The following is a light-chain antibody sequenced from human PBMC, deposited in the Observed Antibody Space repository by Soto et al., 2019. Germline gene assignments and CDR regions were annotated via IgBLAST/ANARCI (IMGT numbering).Light chain of an antibody. CDR2: DAS. Sequence: DIQMTQSRSTLSASVGDRVTITCRASQSISSWLAWYQQKPGKAPKLLIYDASNLESGVPSRFSGRGSGTEFTLTISSLQPDDFATYYRQQYHTYPYTFGQGTKVDNK. J-gene: IGKJ2*01. V-gene: IGKV1-5*01. CDR1: QSISSW. CDR3: QQYHTYPYT.